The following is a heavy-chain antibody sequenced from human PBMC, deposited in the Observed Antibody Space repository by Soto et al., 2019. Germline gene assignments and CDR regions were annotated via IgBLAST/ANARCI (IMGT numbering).Heavy chain of an antibody. J-gene: IGHJ6*03. CDR3: ARQNYDFWSGPYYYYYMDV. CDR2: MNPNSGNT. Sequence: ASVKVACKASGYTFTSYDVSWVRQATGQGLEWMGWMNPNSGNTGYAQKFQGRVTMTRNTSISTAYMELSSLRSEDTAVYYCARQNYDFWSGPYYYYYMDVWGKGTTVTVSS. V-gene: IGHV1-8*01. D-gene: IGHD3-3*01. CDR1: GYTFTSYD.